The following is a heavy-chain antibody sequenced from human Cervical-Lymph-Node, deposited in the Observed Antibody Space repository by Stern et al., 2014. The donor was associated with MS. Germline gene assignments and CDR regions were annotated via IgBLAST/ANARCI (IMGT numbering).Heavy chain of an antibody. D-gene: IGHD4-23*01. J-gene: IGHJ1*01. CDR3: AREGGNTAEYFQH. Sequence: VQLVESGGGVVQPGRSLTLSCAASGFTFSSRGMHWVRQAPGKGLEWLAIIYYDGRNRYYAASVKGRFTISRDNSKNTLYLQMNSLRAEDTAVYYCAREGGNTAEYFQHWGQGTLVTVSS. CDR1: GFTFSSRG. V-gene: IGHV3-33*01. CDR2: IYYDGRNR.